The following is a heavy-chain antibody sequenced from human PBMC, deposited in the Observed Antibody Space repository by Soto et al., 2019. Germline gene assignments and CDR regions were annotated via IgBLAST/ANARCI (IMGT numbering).Heavy chain of an antibody. D-gene: IGHD2-21*02. CDR1: EGRFMNSW. V-gene: IGHV5-51*01. CDR3: ARRSVVVTKDAFDI. CDR2: IYPGDSDT. J-gene: IGHJ3*02. Sequence: GESLKISSNGAEGRFMNSWIGCMRQMPGKGLEWMGLIYPGDSDTRYSPSFQGQVTISADKSITTAYLQWNSLKASDTAMYFCARRSVVVTKDAFDIWGQGTTVTVSS.